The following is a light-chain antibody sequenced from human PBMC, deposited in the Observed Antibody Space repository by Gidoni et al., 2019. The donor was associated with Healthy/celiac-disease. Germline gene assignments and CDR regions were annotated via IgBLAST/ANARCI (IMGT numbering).Light chain of an antibody. CDR3: KQRSNWLIT. CDR2: DAS. Sequence: EIVLTQSPATLSLSPGERATLSCRASQSVSSYLAWYQQKPGQAPRLLIYDASNRATGIPARFSGSGSGTEFTLTISSLEPEDFAVYYCKQRSNWLITFGQGTRLE. V-gene: IGKV3-11*01. J-gene: IGKJ5*01. CDR1: QSVSSY.